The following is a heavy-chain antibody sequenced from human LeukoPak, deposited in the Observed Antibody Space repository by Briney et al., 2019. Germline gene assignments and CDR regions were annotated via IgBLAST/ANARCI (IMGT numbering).Heavy chain of an antibody. J-gene: IGHJ4*02. Sequence: ASVKVSCKASGYTFTDYYIHWVPQAPGQRLEWMGWINSNSGGTNYAQKFQGRVTMTRDTSISTAYIELSRLTSDDTAVYYCVRQISSYWGQGTLVTVSS. D-gene: IGHD2/OR15-2a*01. CDR3: VRQISSY. V-gene: IGHV1-2*02. CDR1: GYTFTDYY. CDR2: INSNSGGT.